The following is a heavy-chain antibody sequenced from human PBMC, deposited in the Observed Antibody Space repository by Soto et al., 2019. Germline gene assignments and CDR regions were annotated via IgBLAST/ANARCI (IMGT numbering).Heavy chain of an antibody. J-gene: IGHJ4*02. CDR1: GFTFSSYG. V-gene: IGHV3-30*18. D-gene: IGHD2-2*01. Sequence: GGSLRLSCAASGFTFSSYGMHWVRQAPGKGLEWVAVISYDGSNKYYADSVKGRFTISRDNSKNTLYLQMNSLRAEDTAVYYCAKKIPGLVLVPAAMGVDYWGQGT. CDR2: ISYDGSNK. CDR3: AKKIPGLVLVPAAMGVDY.